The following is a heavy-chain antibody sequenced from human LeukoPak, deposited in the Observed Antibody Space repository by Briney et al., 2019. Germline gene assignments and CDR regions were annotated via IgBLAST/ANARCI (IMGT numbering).Heavy chain of an antibody. J-gene: IGHJ4*02. Sequence: GGSLRLSCAASGFIFRSYAMSWVRRAPGKGLEWVAGFNETGDIPYYADSVRGRFTISRDTSEDTQYLQMNRLRAEDTAIYYCARPHSSITMVRGVLGNWGQGTLVTVSS. D-gene: IGHD3-10*01. CDR3: ARPHSSITMVRGVLGN. V-gene: IGHV3-23*01. CDR1: GFIFRSYA. CDR2: FNETGDIP.